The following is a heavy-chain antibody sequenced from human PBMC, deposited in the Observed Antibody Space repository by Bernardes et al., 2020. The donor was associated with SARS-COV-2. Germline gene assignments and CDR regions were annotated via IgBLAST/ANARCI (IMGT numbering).Heavy chain of an antibody. CDR2: VNNNGRST. Sequence: GWSLRLSCSASGFTFSRHSMHWVRQAPGKGLEYVSTVNNNGRSTYYADSVRGRFTVSRDNSKNTLFLQMSSLRAEDTAVYYCVKDRCSDDSCYLSFDYWGQGTLVTVSS. CDR3: VKDRCSDDSCYLSFDY. J-gene: IGHJ4*02. D-gene: IGHD2-15*01. CDR1: GFTFSRHS. V-gene: IGHV3-64D*06.